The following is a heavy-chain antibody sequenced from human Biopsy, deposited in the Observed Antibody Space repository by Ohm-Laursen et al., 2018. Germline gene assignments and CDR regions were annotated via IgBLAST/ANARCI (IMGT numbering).Heavy chain of an antibody. V-gene: IGHV4-38-2*02. Sequence: SQTLSLTCPVSGYSISSDYRWGWIRQAPGKTLEWLGNTFKDGNTHYNPSLRSRLIISIDTSKNQFPLMMTSVSGADTAVYFCARVGSGWAPFDKWGPGTLVTVSS. CDR1: GYSISSDYR. J-gene: IGHJ4*02. D-gene: IGHD6-19*01. CDR3: ARVGSGWAPFDK. CDR2: TFKDGNT.